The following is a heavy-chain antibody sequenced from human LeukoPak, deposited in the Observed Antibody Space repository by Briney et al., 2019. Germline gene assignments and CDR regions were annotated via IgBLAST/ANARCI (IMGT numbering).Heavy chain of an antibody. D-gene: IGHD6-6*01. J-gene: IGHJ4*02. CDR2: INPNSGGT. V-gene: IGHV1-2*02. CDR1: GYTFTDYY. Sequence: ASVKVSCKASGYTFTDYYMHWVRQAPGQGLEWMGWINPNSGGTNYAQKFQGRVTMTRDTSISTVYMEMSRLRSDDTAVYYCARESVPAVAARRGLNYWGQGTLVTVSS. CDR3: ARESVPAVAARRGLNY.